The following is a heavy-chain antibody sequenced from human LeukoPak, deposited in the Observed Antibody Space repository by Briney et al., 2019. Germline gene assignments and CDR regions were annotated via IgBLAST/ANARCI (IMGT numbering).Heavy chain of an antibody. D-gene: IGHD6-25*01. J-gene: IGHJ4*02. CDR3: AMYGSGWTYY. CDR1: GFTISTYR. V-gene: IGHV3-74*01. Sequence: GGSLRLSCVASGFTISTYRLHWVRQVPGKGLVWVSRMIRDGSETIYADSVKGRFTMSKDNAKNTLYLQMNSLRAEDTAVYYCAMYGSGWTYYWGQGTLVTVSS. CDR2: MIRDGSET.